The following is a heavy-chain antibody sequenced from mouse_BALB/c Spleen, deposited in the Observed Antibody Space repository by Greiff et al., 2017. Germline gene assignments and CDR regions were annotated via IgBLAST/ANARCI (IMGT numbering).Heavy chain of an antibody. CDR3: KTGTGFAY. J-gene: IGHJ3*01. Sequence: VQLQQSGTVLARPGASVKMSCKASGYSFTSYWMHWVKQRPGQGLDWIGAIYPGNSDTSYNQKFKGKAKLTAVTSASTAYMELSSLTNEDSAVYYCKTGTGFAYWGQGTLVTVSA. V-gene: IGHV1-5*01. CDR1: GYSFTSYW. D-gene: IGHD4-1*01. CDR2: IYPGNSDT.